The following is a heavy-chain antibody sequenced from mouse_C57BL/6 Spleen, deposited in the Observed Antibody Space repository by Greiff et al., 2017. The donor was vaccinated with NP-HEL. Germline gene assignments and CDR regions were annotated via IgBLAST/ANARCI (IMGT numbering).Heavy chain of an antibody. J-gene: IGHJ1*03. CDR2: INPNNGGT. CDR3: ARGIYDGYYPHWYFDV. V-gene: IGHV1-22*01. D-gene: IGHD2-3*01. Sequence: EVKLQQSGPELVKPGASVKMSCKASGYTFTDYNMHWVKQSHGKSLEWIGYINPNNGGTSYNQKFKGKATLTVNKSSSTAYMELRSLTSEDSAVYYCARGIYDGYYPHWYFDVWGTGTTVTVSS. CDR1: GYTFTDYN.